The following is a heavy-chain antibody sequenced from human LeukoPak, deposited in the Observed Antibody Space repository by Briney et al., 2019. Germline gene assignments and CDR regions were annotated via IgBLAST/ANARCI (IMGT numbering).Heavy chain of an antibody. CDR3: AREGQVKGVIDY. CDR1: GGSISSYY. CDR2: IYTSGST. Sequence: SETLSLTCTVSGGSISSYYWSWIRQPAGKGLEWIGRIYTSGSTNYNPSLKSRVTISVDTSKNQFSLKLSSVTAADTAVYYCAREGQVKGVIDYWGQGTLVTASS. D-gene: IGHD3-16*01. V-gene: IGHV4-4*07. J-gene: IGHJ4*02.